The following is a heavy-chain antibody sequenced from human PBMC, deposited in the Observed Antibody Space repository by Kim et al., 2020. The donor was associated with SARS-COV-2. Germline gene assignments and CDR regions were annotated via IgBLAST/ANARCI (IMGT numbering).Heavy chain of an antibody. CDR2: ISAGNGNT. CDR3: ARERGRGVATTPDY. CDR1: GYTFTSHA. Sequence: ASVKVSCKASGYTFTSHAIHWVRQAPGQRLEWMGWISAGNGNTKYSQKFQGRVTITRDTSASTAYMELSSLRSADTAVYYCARERGRGVATTPDYWGQGTLVTVSS. V-gene: IGHV1-3*01. J-gene: IGHJ4*02. D-gene: IGHD5-12*01.